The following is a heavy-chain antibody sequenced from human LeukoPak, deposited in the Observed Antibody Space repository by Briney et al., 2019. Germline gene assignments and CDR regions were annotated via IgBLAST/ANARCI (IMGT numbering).Heavy chain of an antibody. V-gene: IGHV3-21*01. CDR1: GFTFSTYT. D-gene: IGHD3-22*01. J-gene: IGHJ4*02. CDR2: ISSRSSYI. Sequence: GGSLRLSCAASGFTFSTYTMSWVRQAPGKGLEWVSCISSRSSYIYYADSVKGRFTISRDNAKNSLYLQVSSLRAEDTAVYYRARGSRYDSSGYYPYYFDYWGQGALVTVSS. CDR3: ARGSRYDSSGYYPYYFDY.